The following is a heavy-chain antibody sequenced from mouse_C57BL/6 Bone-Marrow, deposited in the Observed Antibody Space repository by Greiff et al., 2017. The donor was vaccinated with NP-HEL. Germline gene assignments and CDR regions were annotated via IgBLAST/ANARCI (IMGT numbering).Heavy chain of an antibody. V-gene: IGHV1-50*01. CDR2: IDPSDSYT. Sequence: QVQLQQPGAELVKPGASVKLSCKASGYTFTSYWMQWVKQRPGQGLEWIGEIDPSDSYTNYNQKFKGKATLTVDTSSSTAYMQLSSLTSEDSAVYYCARSDWFDYWGQGTTLTVSS. CDR1: GYTFTSYW. J-gene: IGHJ2*01. D-gene: IGHD4-1*01. CDR3: ARSDWFDY.